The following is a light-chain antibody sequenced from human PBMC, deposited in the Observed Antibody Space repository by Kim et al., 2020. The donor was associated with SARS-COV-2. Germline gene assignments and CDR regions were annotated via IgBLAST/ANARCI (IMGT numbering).Light chain of an antibody. V-gene: IGKV2-28*01. CDR1: QSLLHSNGYNY. Sequence: EPASISCRSSQSLLHSNGYNYLDWYLQKPGQSPQLLIYLGSNRASGVPDRFSGSGSGTDVTLKISRVEAEDVGVYCCMQALQTWTFGQGTKVDIK. J-gene: IGKJ1*01. CDR3: MQALQTWT. CDR2: LGS.